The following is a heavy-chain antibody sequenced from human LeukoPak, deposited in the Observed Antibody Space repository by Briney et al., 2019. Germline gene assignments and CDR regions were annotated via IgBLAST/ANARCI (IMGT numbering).Heavy chain of an antibody. Sequence: GGSLRLSCAASGFTFNRNNMNWVREAPGKGLEWVSYISSTSITMYYADSVKGRFTISRDNAKNSLYLQINSLRADDTAVYYCARETILAVAGDFWGQGTLVTVSS. CDR3: ARETILAVAGDF. V-gene: IGHV3-48*01. J-gene: IGHJ4*02. CDR1: GFTFNRNN. D-gene: IGHD6-19*01. CDR2: ISSTSITM.